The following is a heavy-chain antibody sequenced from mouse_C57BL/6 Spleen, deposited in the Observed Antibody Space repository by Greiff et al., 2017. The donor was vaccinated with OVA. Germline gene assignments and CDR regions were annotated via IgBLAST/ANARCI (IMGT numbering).Heavy chain of an antibody. Sequence: QLHPSVSALVSPVASVPFSCPASFFHINNTYIHWVKQRPEQGLEWIGRIDPANGNTKYAPKFQGKATITADTSSNTAYLQLSSLTSEDTAIYYCARTYFDYWGQGTTLTVSS. V-gene: IGHV14-3*01. CDR3: ARTYFDY. CDR2: IDPANGNT. CDR1: FFHINNTY. J-gene: IGHJ2*01.